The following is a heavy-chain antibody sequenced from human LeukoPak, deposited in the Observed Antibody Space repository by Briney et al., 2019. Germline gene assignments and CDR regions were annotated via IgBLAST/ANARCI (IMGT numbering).Heavy chain of an antibody. V-gene: IGHV4-39*07. CDR1: GGSISSSSYY. D-gene: IGHD6-13*01. CDR3: ARDGSAAGYSSRGDYSYMDV. Sequence: SETLSLTCTVSGGSISSSSYYWGWIRQPPGKGLEWIGSIYYSGSTYYNPSLKSRVTISVDTSKNQFSLKLSSVTAADTAVYYCARDGSAAGYSSRGDYSYMDVWGKGTTVTISS. J-gene: IGHJ6*03. CDR2: IYYSGST.